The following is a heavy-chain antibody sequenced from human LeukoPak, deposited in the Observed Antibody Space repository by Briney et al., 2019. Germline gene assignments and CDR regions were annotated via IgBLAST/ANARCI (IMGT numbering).Heavy chain of an antibody. V-gene: IGHV3-53*01. J-gene: IGHJ4*02. CDR3: AWLPRGY. CDR1: GLTVTSNH. D-gene: IGHD3-10*01. Sequence: TGGSLRLSCAASGLTVTSNHMSWVRQAPGKGLEWVSLIKSDGTTEYADSVKGRFTISRDNSKNTLFLQMNSLRVEDTAVYYCAWLPRGYWGRGTPVTVSS. CDR2: IKSDGTT.